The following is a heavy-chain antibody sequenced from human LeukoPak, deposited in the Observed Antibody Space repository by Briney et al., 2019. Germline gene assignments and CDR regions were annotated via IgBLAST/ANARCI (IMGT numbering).Heavy chain of an antibody. CDR1: GFTFSGYW. D-gene: IGHD6-19*01. J-gene: IGHJ4*02. CDR2: IKQDGSEK. CDR3: ARALWLLHDY. Sequence: PGGSLRLSCAASGFTFSGYWMSWVRQAPGKGLEWVANIKQDGSEKYYVDPVKGRFTISRDNAKNSLYLQMNSLRAEDTAVYYCARALWLLHDYWGQGTLVTVSS. V-gene: IGHV3-7*01.